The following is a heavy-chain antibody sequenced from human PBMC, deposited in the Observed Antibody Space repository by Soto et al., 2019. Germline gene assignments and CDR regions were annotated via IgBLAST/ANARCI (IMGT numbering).Heavy chain of an antibody. CDR2: IPSDGSAQ. D-gene: IGHD4-17*01. V-gene: IGHV3-30-3*01. J-gene: IGHJ3*02. CDR1: GFTFRDYA. Sequence: QVQLVESGGGVVQPGRSLRLSCEASGFTFRDYAMHWVRQAPGKGLEWVAAIPSDGSAQHYADSVKGRFSISRDNSKNTLSLQMNSLRAEDTAIYYCTRGGDYGGRQDAFDIWGQGTMVTVSS. CDR3: TRGGDYGGRQDAFDI.